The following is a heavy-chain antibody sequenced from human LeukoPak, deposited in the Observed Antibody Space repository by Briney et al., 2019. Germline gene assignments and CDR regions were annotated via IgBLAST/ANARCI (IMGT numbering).Heavy chain of an antibody. D-gene: IGHD2-2*02. CDR1: GFTFSSYG. J-gene: IGHJ4*02. CDR3: ANPYCSSTSCYKGY. CDR2: IRYDGSNK. Sequence: GGPLRLSCAASGFTFSSYGMHWVRQAPGKGLEWVAFIRYDGSNKYYADSVKGRFTISRDNSKNTLYLQMNSLRAEDTAVYYCANPYCSSTSCYKGYWGQGTLVTVSS. V-gene: IGHV3-30*02.